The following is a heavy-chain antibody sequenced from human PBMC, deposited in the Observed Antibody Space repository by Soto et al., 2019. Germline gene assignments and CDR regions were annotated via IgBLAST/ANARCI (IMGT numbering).Heavy chain of an antibody. CDR3: AHSEGFGDYFQH. CDR1: GFSLSTSGVG. V-gene: IGHV2-5*02. J-gene: IGHJ1*01. D-gene: IGHD3-10*01. CDR2: IYWDDVK. Sequence: QITLKESGPTLVKPTQTLTLTCTFSGFSLSTSGVGVGWIRQPPGKALEWLGIIYWDDVKWYIPSLKSRLTPPKDTSKNQLVLTMTTMDPVDTATYSCAHSEGFGDYFQHWGQGTLVTVSS.